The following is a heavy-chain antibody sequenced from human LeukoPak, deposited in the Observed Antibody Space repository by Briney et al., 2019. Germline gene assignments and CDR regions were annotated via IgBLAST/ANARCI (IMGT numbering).Heavy chain of an antibody. CDR1: GFTFSTYE. J-gene: IGHJ3*02. CDR3: ARGRGRDKVYYSFDM. Sequence: PGGSLRLCCTGSGFTFSTYEMNWVRQAPGRGLEWLSYANNGDDTIYYAESVRGRFTISRDNGKNSVYLQMNSLTDEDTALYYCARGRGRDKVYYSFDMWGQGTLVTVSS. V-gene: IGHV3-48*03. D-gene: IGHD1-26*01. CDR2: ANNGDDTI.